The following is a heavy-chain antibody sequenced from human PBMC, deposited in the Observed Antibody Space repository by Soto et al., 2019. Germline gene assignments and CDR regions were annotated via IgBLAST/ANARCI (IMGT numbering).Heavy chain of an antibody. CDR2: IIPIFGTA. Sequence: VASVKVSCKASGGTFSSYAISWVRQAPGQGLEWMGGIIPIFGTANYAQKFQGRVTITADESTSTAYMELSSLRSEDTAVYYCARPDYYDSSSDYWGQGTLVTVSS. D-gene: IGHD3-22*01. CDR1: GGTFSSYA. J-gene: IGHJ4*02. V-gene: IGHV1-69*13. CDR3: ARPDYYDSSSDY.